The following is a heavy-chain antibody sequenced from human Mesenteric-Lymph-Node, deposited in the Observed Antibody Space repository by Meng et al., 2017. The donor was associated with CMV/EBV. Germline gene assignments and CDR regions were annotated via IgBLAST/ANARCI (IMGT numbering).Heavy chain of an antibody. D-gene: IGHD1-26*01. Sequence: GESLKISCVASGFTFSDYGMHWVRQAPGKGLEWVTFIHYDTRSIDYADSVKGRFTISRDDSKNTPYLQMNSLRPEDTAMYYCAKQEASGTYYVYFQHWGQGTLVTVSS. CDR3: AKQEASGTYYVYFQH. CDR1: GFTFSDYG. CDR2: IHYDTRSI. J-gene: IGHJ1*01. V-gene: IGHV3-30*02.